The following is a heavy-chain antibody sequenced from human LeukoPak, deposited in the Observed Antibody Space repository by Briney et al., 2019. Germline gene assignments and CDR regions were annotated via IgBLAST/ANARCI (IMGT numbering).Heavy chain of an antibody. CDR3: ARETTVTTGGFDY. D-gene: IGHD4-11*01. Sequence: SETLSLTCTVSGGSISSYYWSWIRQPPGKGLEWIGYIYYSGSTNYNPSLKSRVTISVDTSKNQFSLKLSSVTAADTAVYYCARETTVTTGGFDYWGQGTLVTVSS. V-gene: IGHV4-59*01. CDR2: IYYSGST. CDR1: GGSISSYY. J-gene: IGHJ4*02.